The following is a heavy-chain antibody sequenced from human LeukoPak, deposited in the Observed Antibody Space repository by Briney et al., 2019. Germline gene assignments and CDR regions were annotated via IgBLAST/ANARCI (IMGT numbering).Heavy chain of an antibody. CDR1: GFTFSDYS. CDR3: VMGLFFDY. Sequence: PGGFLRLSCAASGFTFSDYSMNWVRQAPGRGLQWVSSISDSGDKTYYANSVKGRFTISRDNSKNTLYLQLSSLRAEDTAVYYCVMGLFFDYWGHGTLVTVSS. J-gene: IGHJ4*01. D-gene: IGHD2-8*01. CDR2: ISDSGDKT. V-gene: IGHV3-23*01.